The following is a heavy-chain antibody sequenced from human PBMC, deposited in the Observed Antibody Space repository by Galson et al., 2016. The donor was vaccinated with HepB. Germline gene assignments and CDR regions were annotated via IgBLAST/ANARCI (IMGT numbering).Heavy chain of an antibody. D-gene: IGHD3-3*01. Sequence: QSGAAVKTSGESLKISCRGSGYTFDSYWNGWVRQMPGKGLEWMGIIHPGDFDTRYGPSFQGQVTIPADKSISPAYLQCSGLTASDTAIYYCTRSLTGSYDFWGSIYNYYAMDVWGQGTTVTVS. V-gene: IGHV5-51*01. CDR3: TRSLTGSYDFWGSIYNYYAMDV. CDR1: GYTFDSYW. CDR2: IHPGDFDT. J-gene: IGHJ6*02.